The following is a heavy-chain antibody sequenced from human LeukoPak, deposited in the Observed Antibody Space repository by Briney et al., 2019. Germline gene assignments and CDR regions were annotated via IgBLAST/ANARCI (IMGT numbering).Heavy chain of an antibody. CDR1: GYTFTSYA. Sequence: ASVKVSCKASGYTFTSYAMNWVRQAPGQGLEWMGWINTNTGNPTYAQGFTGRFVFSLDTSVSTAYLQISSLKAEDTAVYYCARARIAYDYFYYYMDVWGKGTTVTVSS. V-gene: IGHV7-4-1*02. CDR2: INTNTGNP. J-gene: IGHJ6*03. D-gene: IGHD6-13*01. CDR3: ARARIAYDYFYYYMDV.